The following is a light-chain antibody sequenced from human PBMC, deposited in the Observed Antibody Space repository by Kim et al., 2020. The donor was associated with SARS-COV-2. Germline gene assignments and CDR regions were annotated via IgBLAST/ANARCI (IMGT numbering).Light chain of an antibody. J-gene: IGLJ3*02. CDR3: LLYFGGVRV. Sequence: PGSTVTLACASRTGLVASGYGPNSFQQKPGQTPRALLSSTSNEHSWTPARFSGSLLGGQAALTLSGVRPEDEAVYYCLLYFGGVRVFGGGTQLTFL. CDR1: TGLVASGYG. CDR2: STS. V-gene: IGLV7-43*01.